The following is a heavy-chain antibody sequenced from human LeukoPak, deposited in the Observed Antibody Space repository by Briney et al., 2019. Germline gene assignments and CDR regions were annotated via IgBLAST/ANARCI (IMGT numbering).Heavy chain of an antibody. D-gene: IGHD6-19*01. V-gene: IGHV1-69*13. CDR3: ARGGVAVAGTPGAYYLDY. J-gene: IGHJ4*02. CDR2: IIPIFGTA. Sequence: ASVKVSCKASGGTFSSYAISWVRQAPGQGLEWMGGIIPIFGTANYAQKFQGRVTITADESTRTAYMELSSLRSEDTAVYYCARGGVAVAGTPGAYYLDYWGQGTLVTVSS. CDR1: GGTFSSYA.